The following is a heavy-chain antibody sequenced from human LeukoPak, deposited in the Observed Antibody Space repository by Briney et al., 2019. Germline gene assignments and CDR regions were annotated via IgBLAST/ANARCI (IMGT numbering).Heavy chain of an antibody. Sequence: GGSLRLSCAASGFTFSRYDMHWVRQTPGKGLEWVSGIGISGDTYYPDSVKGRFTISREDAKNSLYLQMNSLRAGDTAVYYCARPGPNYWYLDLWGRGTLVTVSS. J-gene: IGHJ2*01. CDR2: IGISGDT. CDR1: GFTFSRYD. V-gene: IGHV3-13*01. CDR3: ARPGPNYWYLDL.